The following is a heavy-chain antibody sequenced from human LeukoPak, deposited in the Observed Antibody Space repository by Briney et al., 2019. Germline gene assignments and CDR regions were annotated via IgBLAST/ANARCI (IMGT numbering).Heavy chain of an antibody. CDR2: IKSKTDGETA. CDR3: ATKGTRWLQPSSFEY. J-gene: IGHJ4*02. CDR1: GFTFKNAW. Sequence: GGSLRLSCAASGFTFKNAWMNWVRQAPGKGLEWVGRIKSKTDGETADYGAPVTGRFTISRDNAKNSLYLQMNSLRAEDTAVYYCATKGTRWLQPSSFEYWGQGTLVTVSS. D-gene: IGHD5-24*01. V-gene: IGHV3-15*01.